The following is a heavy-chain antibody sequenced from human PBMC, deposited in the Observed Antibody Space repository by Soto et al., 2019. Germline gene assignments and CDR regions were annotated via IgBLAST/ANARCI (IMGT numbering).Heavy chain of an antibody. CDR3: AREESFQLLAHY. J-gene: IGHJ4*01. V-gene: IGHV1-3*01. D-gene: IGHD2-2*01. Sequence: SVKVSCKASGYTFTSYAMHWVRQAPGQRLEWMGWINAGNGNTKYSQKFQGRVTITRDTSASTAYMELSSLRYEDTAVYYCAREESFQLLAHYWGQGTLVTVSS. CDR2: INAGNGNT. CDR1: GYTFTSYA.